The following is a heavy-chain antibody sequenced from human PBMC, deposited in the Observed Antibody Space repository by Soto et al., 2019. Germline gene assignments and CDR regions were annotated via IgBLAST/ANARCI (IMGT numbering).Heavy chain of an antibody. V-gene: IGHV6-1*01. J-gene: IGHJ4*02. CDR2: TYYRSKWYN. Sequence: SQTLSLSCAISGDSVSSNSVAWNWIRQSPARGLEWLGRTYYRSKWYNDYAVSMKSRISINPDTSKHQFSLQLNSVTPEDTAVYYCARGSDSSFDYWGQGSLVNVSS. CDR1: GDSVSSNSVA. CDR3: ARGSDSSFDY. D-gene: IGHD2-21*02.